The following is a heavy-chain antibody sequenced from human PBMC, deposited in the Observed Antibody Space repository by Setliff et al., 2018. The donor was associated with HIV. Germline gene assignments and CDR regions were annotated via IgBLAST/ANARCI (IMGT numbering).Heavy chain of an antibody. CDR3: ARGSLYSSSSCFDY. CDR2: ISSDGRYT. D-gene: IGHD6-13*01. CDR1: GFTFSNFW. Sequence: GGSLRLSCAASGFTFSNFWMHWVRQAPGKGLMWVSRISSDGRYTDYADSVKGRFTVSRDSAKNTLYLQTDSLRPEDTAVYYCARGSLYSSSSCFDYWGQGTLVTVSS. V-gene: IGHV3-74*01. J-gene: IGHJ4*02.